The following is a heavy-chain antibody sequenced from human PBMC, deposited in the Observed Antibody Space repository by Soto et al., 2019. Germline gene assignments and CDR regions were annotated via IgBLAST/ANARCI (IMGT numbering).Heavy chain of an antibody. CDR1: GGSISSGGYY. CDR3: ARVRREFDTSGPVDY. CDR2: IYYSGST. J-gene: IGHJ4*02. V-gene: IGHV4-31*03. D-gene: IGHD3-10*01. Sequence: SETLSLTCTVSGGSISSGGYYWSWIRQHPGKGLEWIGYIYYSGSTYYNPPLKSRVTISVDRSRNQFSLKLNSVTAADTAVYYCARVRREFDTSGPVDYWGQGTLVTVSS.